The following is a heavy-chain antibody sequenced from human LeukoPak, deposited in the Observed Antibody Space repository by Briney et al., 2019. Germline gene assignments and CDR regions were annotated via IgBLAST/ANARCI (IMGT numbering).Heavy chain of an antibody. V-gene: IGHV1-8*01. J-gene: IGHJ6*03. CDR2: MNPNSGNT. CDR3: ARGLGYSLVYYYYYYMDV. D-gene: IGHD5-18*01. CDR1: GYTFTSYD. Sequence: ASVKVSCKASGYTFTSYDINWVRQATGQGLEWMGWMNPNSGNTGYAQKFQGRVTVTRNTSISTDYMELSSLRSEDTAVYYCARGLGYSLVYYYYYYMDVWGKGTTVTVSS.